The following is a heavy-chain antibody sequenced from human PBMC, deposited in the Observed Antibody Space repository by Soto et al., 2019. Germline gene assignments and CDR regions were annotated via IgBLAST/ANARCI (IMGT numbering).Heavy chain of an antibody. J-gene: IGHJ4*02. CDR3: AREMVRGLDY. D-gene: IGHD3-10*01. Sequence: HPGGSLRLSCAASGFTFSNYAMSWVRQAPGKGLQWVSTVTSSGSSTYYADSVRGRFTVSRDNAKNSLYLQMNSLRAEDTAVYYCAREMVRGLDYWGQGTLVTVS. CDR2: VTSSGSST. V-gene: IGHV3-23*01. CDR1: GFTFSNYA.